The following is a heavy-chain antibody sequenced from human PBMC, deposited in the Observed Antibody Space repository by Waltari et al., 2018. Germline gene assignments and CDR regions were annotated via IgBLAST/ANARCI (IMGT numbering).Heavy chain of an antibody. V-gene: IGHV3-74*01. J-gene: IGHJ4*02. CDR3: ASAYYDILD. D-gene: IGHD3-9*01. Sequence: EVQLEESGGGLVQPGGSLSLTCAAQDFTFSSSWDHWVRQAPGKGLVWVSRINSDGSTISYADSVKGRFTISRDNAKNTLYLQMNSLSAEDTAVYYCASAYYDILDWGQGTLVTVSS. CDR1: DFTFSSSW. CDR2: INSDGSTI.